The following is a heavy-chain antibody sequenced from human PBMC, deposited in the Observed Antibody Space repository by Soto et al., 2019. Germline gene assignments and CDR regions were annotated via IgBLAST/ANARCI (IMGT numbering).Heavy chain of an antibody. J-gene: IGHJ4*02. CDR3: ASLDYGYYFDY. D-gene: IGHD3-16*01. V-gene: IGHV3-9*01. Sequence: GGSLRLSCAASGFTFDDYAMHWVRQAPGKGLEWVSGISWNSGSIGYADSVKGRFTISRDNAKNSLYLQMNSLRAEDTALYYCASLDYGYYFDYLCQGTLVAVSS. CDR2: ISWNSGSI. CDR1: GFTFDDYA.